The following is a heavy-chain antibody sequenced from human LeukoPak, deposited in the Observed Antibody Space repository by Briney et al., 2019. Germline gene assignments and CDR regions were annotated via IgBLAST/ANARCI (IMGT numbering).Heavy chain of an antibody. D-gene: IGHD3-16*01. CDR2: IRSKANSYAT. V-gene: IGHV3-73*01. J-gene: IGHJ4*02. CDR3: MGGGV. Sequence: GGSLRLSCAASGFTFSGSAMHWVRQASGKGLEWVGRIRSKANSYATAYAASVKGRFTISRDDSKNTAYLQMNSLKTEDKAGDYVMGGGVGGQGTLVTVSS. CDR1: GFTFSGSA.